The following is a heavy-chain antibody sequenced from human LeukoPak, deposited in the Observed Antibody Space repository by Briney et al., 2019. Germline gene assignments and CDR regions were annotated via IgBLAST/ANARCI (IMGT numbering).Heavy chain of an antibody. Sequence: GRSLRLSCAASGFIFDDYAMHWVRQAPGKGLEWVSTISWNSGSIGYADSVKGRFTISRDNAKNSLYLQMNSLRAEAMALYYRAKDIGGEGGYSYGLDYWGQGTLVTVSS. CDR2: ISWNSGSI. D-gene: IGHD5-18*01. J-gene: IGHJ4*02. V-gene: IGHV3-9*03. CDR1: GFIFDDYA. CDR3: AKDIGGEGGYSYGLDY.